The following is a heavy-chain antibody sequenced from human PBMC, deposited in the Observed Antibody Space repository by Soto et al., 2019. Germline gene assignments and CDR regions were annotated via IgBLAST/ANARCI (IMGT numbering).Heavy chain of an antibody. D-gene: IGHD2-8*01. CDR1: GVSISSSSYY. V-gene: IGHV4-39*01. Sequence: PSETLSLTCTVSGVSISSSSYYWGWIRQPPGKGLVWIGSIYYSGSTDYNPSLKSRVMISVDTSKNQFSLKLSSVTAADTAVYYCARHCTNGVCYSEVSTFDYWGQGTLVT. CDR2: IYYSGST. CDR3: ARHCTNGVCYSEVSTFDY. J-gene: IGHJ4*02.